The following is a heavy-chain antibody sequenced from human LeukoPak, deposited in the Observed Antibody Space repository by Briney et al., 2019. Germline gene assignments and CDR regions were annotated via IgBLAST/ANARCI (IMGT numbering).Heavy chain of an antibody. Sequence: SETLSLTCTVSGGSISSYYWSWIRQPPGKGLEWIGYIYYSGSTKYNPSLKSRVTMSVDTSKNQFSLKVDSVTAADTAVYFCARQGYYYYYGMDVWGQGTTVTVSS. CDR1: GGSISSYY. CDR2: IYYSGST. J-gene: IGHJ6*02. CDR3: ARQGYYYYYGMDV. V-gene: IGHV4-59*08.